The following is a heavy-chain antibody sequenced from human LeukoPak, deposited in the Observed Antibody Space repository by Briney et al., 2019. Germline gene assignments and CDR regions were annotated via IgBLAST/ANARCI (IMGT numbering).Heavy chain of an antibody. CDR1: GYTFTSYY. CDR2: INPRGDYT. D-gene: IGHD2-21*02. CDR3: ARSGYLVVTAYDAFDI. J-gene: IGHJ3*02. Sequence: ASVKVSCKPFGYTFTSYYIHWVRQAPGQGLEWMGIINPRGDYTTYAQNFQGRVTTTRDTSTSTIYMELSSLRSEDTAVYYCARSGYLVVTAYDAFDIWGQGTMVTVSS. V-gene: IGHV1-46*01.